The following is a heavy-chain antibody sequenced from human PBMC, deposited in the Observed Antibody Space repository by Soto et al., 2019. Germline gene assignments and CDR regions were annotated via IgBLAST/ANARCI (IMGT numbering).Heavy chain of an antibody. D-gene: IGHD2-15*01. CDR3: ASRLRKISRILTTPEIAFDI. CDR2: ISSSSSTI. J-gene: IGHJ3*02. V-gene: IGHV3-48*01. Sequence: GGSLRLSCAASGFTFSSYSMNWVRQAPEKGLEWVSYISSSSSTIYYADSVKGRFTISRDNAKNSLYQQMNSLRAEDTAVYYCASRLRKISRILTTPEIAFDIWGQGTMVTVS. CDR1: GFTFSSYS.